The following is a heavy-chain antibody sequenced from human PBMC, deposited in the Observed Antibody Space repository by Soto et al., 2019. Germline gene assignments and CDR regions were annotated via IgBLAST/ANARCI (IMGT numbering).Heavy chain of an antibody. V-gene: IGHV3-23*01. D-gene: IGHD3-22*01. CDR2: ISGSGGLT. J-gene: IGHJ4*02. CDR1: GFTFSDYA. Sequence: EVQLLESGGGLVQPGGSLRLSCTPSGFTFSDYAMSWVRQAPGKGLEWVSTISGSGGLTYYADSVKGRFTISRDNYKSTLWLQMNSLRAEDTAVYYCAKISTYYYDISGYYFEYWGQGTLVTVSS. CDR3: AKISTYYYDISGYYFEY.